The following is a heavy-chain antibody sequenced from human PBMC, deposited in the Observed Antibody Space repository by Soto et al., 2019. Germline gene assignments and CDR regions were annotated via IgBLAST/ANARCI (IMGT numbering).Heavy chain of an antibody. CDR3: ARESGDSSGYYAGYFDY. D-gene: IGHD3-22*01. V-gene: IGHV3-11*05. CDR1: GFTFSDYY. CDR2: ISSSSSYT. Sequence: QVQLVESGGGLVKPGGSLRLSCAASGFTFSDYYMSWIRQAPGKGLEWVSYISSSSSYTNYADSVKGRFTISRDNAKNSLYRQMNSLRAEDTAVYYCARESGDSSGYYAGYFDYWGQGTLVTVSS. J-gene: IGHJ4*02.